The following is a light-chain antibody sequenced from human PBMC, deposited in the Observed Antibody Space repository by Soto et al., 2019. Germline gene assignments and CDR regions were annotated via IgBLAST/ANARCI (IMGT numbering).Light chain of an antibody. CDR3: QKYNSAPLLT. CDR1: QGISNY. J-gene: IGKJ4*01. CDR2: AAS. Sequence: DIQMTQSPSSLSASVGDRVTTTCRASQGISNYLAWYQQKPGKVPNLLISAASTLRSGVPSRFSGRGSGTAFTLTISSLQPEDVATYYCQKYNSAPLLTFGGGTKVEIK. V-gene: IGKV1-27*01.